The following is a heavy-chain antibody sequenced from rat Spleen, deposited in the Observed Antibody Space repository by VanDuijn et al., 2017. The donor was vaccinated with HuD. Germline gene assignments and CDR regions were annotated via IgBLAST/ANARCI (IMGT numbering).Heavy chain of an antibody. CDR1: GFTFSDYY. CDR2: ISPSGGST. Sequence: EVQLVESGGGLVQPGRSMKLSCAASGFTFSDYYMAWVRQAPTKGLEWVATISPSGGSTYYRDSVKGRFTISRDNAKSTLYLQMDSLRSEDTATYYCARRGNSVFWNFDFWGPGTMVSVSS. V-gene: IGHV5-25*01. CDR3: ARRGNSVFWNFDF. D-gene: IGHD4-4*01. J-gene: IGHJ1*01.